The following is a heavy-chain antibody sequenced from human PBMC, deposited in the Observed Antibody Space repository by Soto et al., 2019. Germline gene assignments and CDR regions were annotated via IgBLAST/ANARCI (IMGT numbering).Heavy chain of an antibody. CDR1: GFTFSSYA. CDR2: ITYTGGST. Sequence: EVQLLESGGGLVQPGGSLRLSCAASGFTFSSYAMSWVRQAPGKGLEWASAITYTGGSTYYADSVKGRFTISRDNSKNTLYLQMDSLRAEDTAVYYCAKAQRMVSIPSNIVYWGQGALVTVSS. CDR3: AKAQRMVSIPSNIVY. J-gene: IGHJ4*02. V-gene: IGHV3-23*01. D-gene: IGHD6-25*01.